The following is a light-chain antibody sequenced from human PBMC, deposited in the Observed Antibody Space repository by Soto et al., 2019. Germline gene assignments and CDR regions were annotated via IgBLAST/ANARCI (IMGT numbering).Light chain of an antibody. J-gene: IGLJ1*01. CDR3: SSLRRGDPHV. V-gene: IGLV2-14*01. Sequence: QSALTQPASVSGSPGQSITISCTGTSRDVGGYNYVSWYQQYPGKAPKLMIYGVTNRPSGVSNRFSGSKTGNTASLTISGPQAENGAYYYCSSLRRGDPHVFGPGTKLPV. CDR1: SRDVGGYNY. CDR2: GVT.